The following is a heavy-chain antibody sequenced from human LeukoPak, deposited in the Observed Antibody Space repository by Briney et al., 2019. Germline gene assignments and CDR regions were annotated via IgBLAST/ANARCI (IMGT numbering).Heavy chain of an antibody. Sequence: SETLSLTCTVSGGSISSYYWSWIRQPPGKGLEWIGYIYYSGSTNYNPSLKSRVTISVDTSKNQFSLKLSSVTAADTAVYYCARGTSSGWYGFDSWGQGTLVTVSS. D-gene: IGHD6-19*01. CDR2: IYYSGST. J-gene: IGHJ4*02. V-gene: IGHV4-59*01. CDR1: GGSISSYY. CDR3: ARGTSSGWYGFDS.